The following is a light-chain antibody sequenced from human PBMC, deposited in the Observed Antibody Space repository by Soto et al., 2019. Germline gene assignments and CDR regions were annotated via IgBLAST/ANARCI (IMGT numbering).Light chain of an antibody. J-gene: IGKJ3*01. CDR1: QSVSSN. Sequence: EIVMTQSPATLSVSPGERATLSCRASQSVSSNLAWYQQKPGQAPRLLIYGASTRATGIPARFSGSGSVTEFTLTISSLQSEHFAVYYCQQYNNWPFTFGPGTKVDIK. V-gene: IGKV3-15*01. CDR2: GAS. CDR3: QQYNNWPFT.